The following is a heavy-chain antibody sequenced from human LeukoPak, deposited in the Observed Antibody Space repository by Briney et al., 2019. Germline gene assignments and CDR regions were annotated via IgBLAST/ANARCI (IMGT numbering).Heavy chain of an antibody. CDR1: GGSISTSNYY. CDR3: ARLGLKQWLSQYYFDY. Sequence: SETLSLTCTVSGGSISTSNYYWGWIRQPPGKGLEWIGEINHSGSTNYNPSLKSRVTISVDTSKNQFSLKLSSVTAADTAVYYCARLGLKQWLSQYYFDYWGQGTLVTVSS. D-gene: IGHD6-19*01. CDR2: INHSGST. V-gene: IGHV4-39*01. J-gene: IGHJ4*02.